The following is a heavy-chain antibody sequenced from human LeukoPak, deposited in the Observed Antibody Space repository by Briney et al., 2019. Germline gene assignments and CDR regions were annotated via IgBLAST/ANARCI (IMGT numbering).Heavy chain of an antibody. D-gene: IGHD3-10*02. J-gene: IGHJ6*04. CDR3: AELGITMIGGV. V-gene: IGHV3-48*04. CDR2: ISSSSSTI. Sequence: GGSLRLSCAASGFTFSSYGMTWVRQAPGKGLEWVSYISSSSSTIYYADSVKGRFTISRDNAKNSLYLQMNSLRAEDAAVYYCAELGITMIGGVWGKGTTVTISS. CDR1: GFTFSSYG.